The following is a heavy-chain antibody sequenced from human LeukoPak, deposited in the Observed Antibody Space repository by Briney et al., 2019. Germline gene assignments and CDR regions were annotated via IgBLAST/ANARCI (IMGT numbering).Heavy chain of an antibody. CDR3: AREGGFYRPLDY. CDR2: FHLDGRT. J-gene: IGHJ4*02. Sequence: SETLSLTCDVSGGSVTSTNWWTWVRQPPGEGLEWIGEFHLDGRTNYNPSLKSRLIMSVDLPEDHISLKLTSVTAADTAVYYCAREGGFYRPLDYSGQGTLVTVSS. CDR1: GGSVTSTNW. V-gene: IGHV4-4*02. D-gene: IGHD3-3*01.